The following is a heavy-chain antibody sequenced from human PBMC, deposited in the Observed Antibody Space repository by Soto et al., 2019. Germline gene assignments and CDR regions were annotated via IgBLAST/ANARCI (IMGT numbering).Heavy chain of an antibody. CDR3: ARDGGRHSGGIDY. Sequence: QVQLVQSGAEVKKPGSSVKVSCKASGGTFSSYSINWVLQAPGQGLEWMGEIIPIFGTANYAQKFQGRVTITADESTSTAYLELSSLRSEDTDVYYCARDGGRHSGGIDYWGQATLVTVSS. D-gene: IGHD1-26*01. V-gene: IGHV1-69*01. CDR1: GGTFSSYS. J-gene: IGHJ4*02. CDR2: IIPIFGTA.